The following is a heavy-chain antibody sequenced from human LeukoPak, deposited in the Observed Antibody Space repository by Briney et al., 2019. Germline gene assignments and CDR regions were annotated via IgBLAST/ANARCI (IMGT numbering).Heavy chain of an antibody. CDR3: ARGGLGYYDNPRHPPDY. CDR2: ISAYNGNT. D-gene: IGHD3-22*01. J-gene: IGHJ4*02. V-gene: IGHV1-18*01. Sequence: GASVKVSCKASGYTFTSYGISWVRQAPGQGLEWMGWISAYNGNTNYAQKLQGRVTMTTDTSTSTAYMELRSLRSDDTAVYYCARGGLGYYDNPRHPPDYWGQGTLVTVSS. CDR1: GYTFTSYG.